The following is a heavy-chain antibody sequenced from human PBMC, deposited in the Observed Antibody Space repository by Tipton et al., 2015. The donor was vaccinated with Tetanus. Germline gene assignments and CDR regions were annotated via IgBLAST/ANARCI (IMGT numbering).Heavy chain of an antibody. J-gene: IGHJ5*02. D-gene: IGHD3-10*01. CDR3: ARDAVYGSGSFYNDWFDP. Sequence: TLSLTCTVSGGSVRSGDYDWNWIRQPPGKGLEWIGYVHYSGRTNKSPSLKSRVTLSIDKSKNQFSLSLTSVTAADTAVYYCARDAVYGSGSFYNDWFDPWGQGTLVTVSS. V-gene: IGHV4-61*08. CDR1: GGSVRSGDYD. CDR2: VHYSGRT.